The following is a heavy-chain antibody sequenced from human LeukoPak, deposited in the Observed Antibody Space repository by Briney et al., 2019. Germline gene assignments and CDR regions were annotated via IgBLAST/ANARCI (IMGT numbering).Heavy chain of an antibody. D-gene: IGHD2-2*01. Sequence: GGSLRLSCTASGFSFTDYIMHWVRQAPGKGLEWVSSISGSGAYIYYADSVKGRFTISRDSAKNSLYLQMNSLRAEDTAVYYCARVYCSSTSCKYAFDIWGQGTMVTVSS. V-gene: IGHV3-21*01. CDR2: ISGSGAYI. CDR3: ARVYCSSTSCKYAFDI. J-gene: IGHJ3*02. CDR1: GFSFTDYI.